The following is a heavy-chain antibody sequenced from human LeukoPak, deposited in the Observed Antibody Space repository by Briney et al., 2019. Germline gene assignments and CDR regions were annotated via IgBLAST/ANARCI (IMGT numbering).Heavy chain of an antibody. J-gene: IGHJ4*02. V-gene: IGHV3-21*01. D-gene: IGHD3-16*01. Sequence: GGSLRLSCAASGFTFSTYTMTWVRQAPGKGLEWVSSISSSSSYIYYTDSVKGRFTISRDNAKNSLYLQMNSLRAEDTAVYYCARDGVLGGLFVWDYWGQGTLVTVSS. CDR3: ARDGVLGGLFVWDY. CDR2: ISSSSSYI. CDR1: GFTFSTYT.